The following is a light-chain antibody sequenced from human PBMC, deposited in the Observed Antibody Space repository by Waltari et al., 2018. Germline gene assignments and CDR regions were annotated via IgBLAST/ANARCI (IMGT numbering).Light chain of an antibody. Sequence: EIVLTQSPGTLSLSPGERATLPCRASPNINSHYLAWYQQKPGQAPRLLIYGASSRATGTPDRFSGSGSGTDFTLTISGLEPEDFVVYYCQQYSYPPLTFGGGTKVEIK. V-gene: IGKV3-20*01. J-gene: IGKJ4*01. CDR2: GAS. CDR3: QQYSYPPLT. CDR1: PNINSHY.